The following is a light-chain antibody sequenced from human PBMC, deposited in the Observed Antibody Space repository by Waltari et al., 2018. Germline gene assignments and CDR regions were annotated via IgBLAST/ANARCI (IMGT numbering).Light chain of an antibody. J-gene: IGKJ1*01. CDR3: QNHERLPAT. V-gene: IGKV3-20*01. CDR1: QNIGTY. CDR2: AAS. Sequence: LMQSPGTLSLSPGERATLSCRASQNIGTYLFWYQQKPGQPPRLLMYAASRRATGIPDRFSGSGSGTDFSLTISRLEPEDFAVYYCQNHERLPATFGQGTKVEIK.